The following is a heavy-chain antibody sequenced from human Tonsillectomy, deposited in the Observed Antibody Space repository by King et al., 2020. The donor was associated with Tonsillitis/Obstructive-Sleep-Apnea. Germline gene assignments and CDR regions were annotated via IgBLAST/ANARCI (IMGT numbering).Heavy chain of an antibody. V-gene: IGHV4-39*01. Sequence: LQLQESGPGLVKPSETLSLTCTVSSGSISSSSNYWGWIRQPPGKGLEWIGSIYYTGSTYYNPSLKSRVTISVDTSKNHFSLKLTSVTAADTAVYYCARHDGPYCGGDCYFGTDYWGQGTLVTVSS. CDR1: SGSISSSSNY. CDR2: IYYTGST. CDR3: ARHDGPYCGGDCYFGTDY. D-gene: IGHD2-21*01. J-gene: IGHJ4*02.